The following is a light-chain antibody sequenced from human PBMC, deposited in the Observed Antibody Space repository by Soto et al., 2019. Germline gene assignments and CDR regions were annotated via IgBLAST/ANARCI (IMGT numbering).Light chain of an antibody. V-gene: IGKV1-39*01. J-gene: IGKJ5*01. Sequence: DIQMTQSPSSLSASVGDRVTIICRASQTISNTLNWYQQRPGKPPNLLIYASSTLQSGVPPRFSGGGSGTEFTLTISSLQPEDFATYYCQQTYSTPITFGQGTRLEIK. CDR3: QQTYSTPIT. CDR2: ASS. CDR1: QTISNT.